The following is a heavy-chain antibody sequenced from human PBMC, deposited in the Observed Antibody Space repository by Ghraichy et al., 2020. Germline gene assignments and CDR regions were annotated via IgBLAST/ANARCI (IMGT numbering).Heavy chain of an antibody. CDR2: IYYSGST. J-gene: IGHJ3*02. D-gene: IGHD3-3*01. CDR1: GGSISSYY. CDR3: ARDARGESGLDAFDI. Sequence: SETLSLTCTVSGGSISSYYWSWIRQPPGKGLEWIGYIYYSGSTNYNPSLKSRVTISVDTSKNQFSLKLSSVTAADTAVYYCARDARGESGLDAFDIWGQGTMVTGSS. V-gene: IGHV4-59*01.